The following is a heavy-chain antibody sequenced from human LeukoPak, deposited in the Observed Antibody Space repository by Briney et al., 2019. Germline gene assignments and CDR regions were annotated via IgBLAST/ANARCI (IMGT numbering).Heavy chain of an antibody. CDR2: IRSKANSYAT. J-gene: IGHJ4*02. CDR1: GFTFSGSA. CDR3: TRRVWGGPEDY. V-gene: IGHV3-73*01. D-gene: IGHD3-16*01. Sequence: GGSLRLSCAASGFTFSGSAMHWVRQASGKGLEWVGRIRSKANSYATAYAASVKGRFTISRDDSKNTACLQMNSLKTEDTAVYYCTRRVWGGPEDYWGQGTLVTVSS.